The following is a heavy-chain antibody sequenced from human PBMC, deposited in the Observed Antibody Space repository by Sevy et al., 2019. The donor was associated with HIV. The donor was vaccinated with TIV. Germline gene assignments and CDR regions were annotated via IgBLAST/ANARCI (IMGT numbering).Heavy chain of an antibody. J-gene: IGHJ6*02. Sequence: GSLRLSCAASGFTFSSYSMNWVRQAPGKGLEWVSSISSSSSYIYYADSVKGRFTISRDNAKNSLYLQMNSLRAEDTAVYYCARAGPVWSGELLSPFYYYYGMDVWGQGTTVTVSS. D-gene: IGHD3-10*01. V-gene: IGHV3-21*01. CDR1: GFTFSSYS. CDR2: ISSSSSYI. CDR3: ARAGPVWSGELLSPFYYYYGMDV.